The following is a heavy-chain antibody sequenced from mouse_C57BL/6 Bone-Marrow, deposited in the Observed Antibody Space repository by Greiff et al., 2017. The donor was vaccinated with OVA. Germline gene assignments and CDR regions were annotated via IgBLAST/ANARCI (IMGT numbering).Heavy chain of an antibody. V-gene: IGHV1-15*01. D-gene: IGHD1-1*01. CDR3: TLITTVAY. J-gene: IGHJ3*01. CDR2: IDPETGGT. CDR1: GYTFTDYE. Sequence: QVQLKESGAELVRPGASVTLSCKASGYTFTDYEMHWVKQTPVHGLEWIGAIDPETGGTAYNQKFKGKAILTADKSSSTAYMELRSLTSEDSAVYYCTLITTVAYWGQGTLVTVSA.